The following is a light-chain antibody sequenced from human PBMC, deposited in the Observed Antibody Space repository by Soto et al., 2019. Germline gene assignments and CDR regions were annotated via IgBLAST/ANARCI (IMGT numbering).Light chain of an antibody. Sequence: QSVLTQPPSTSGTPGQRVTISCSGSSSNIGGNTVHWYQQLPGTAPKLLIYSNDQRPSGVPDRFSGSKSGPSASLAISGLQSEDEADYYCAAWDDNLKGPVFGGGTKLTVL. CDR1: SSNIGGNT. J-gene: IGLJ2*01. CDR2: SND. CDR3: AAWDDNLKGPV. V-gene: IGLV1-44*01.